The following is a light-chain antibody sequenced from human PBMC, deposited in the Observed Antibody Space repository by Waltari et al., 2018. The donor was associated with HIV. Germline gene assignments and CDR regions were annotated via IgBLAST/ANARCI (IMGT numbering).Light chain of an antibody. CDR1: QNIGSK. CDR3: QQYSDWPLLT. J-gene: IGKJ1*01. CDR2: GAS. Sequence: EVVLTQSPDTLSVSPGARATLSCRASQNIGSKLAWYQQKLGQSPSLLIYGASTRATGVPVRFSGSGSGTEFSLTISSLQSEDFAVYYCQQYSDWPLLTFGQGTKLDIK. V-gene: IGKV3-15*01.